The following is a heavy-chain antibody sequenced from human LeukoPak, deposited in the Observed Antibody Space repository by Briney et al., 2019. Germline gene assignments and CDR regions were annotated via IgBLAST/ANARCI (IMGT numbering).Heavy chain of an antibody. V-gene: IGHV3-74*01. CDR1: GFTFTNYW. Sequence: GGSLRLSCAASGFTFTNYWMHWVRQIPGKGLVWVSHINNDGTNTFYADSVRGRSTISRDNVRNTVYLQMNSLRAEDTALYYCARDGSYDYWGQGTLVIVSS. J-gene: IGHJ4*02. CDR2: INNDGTNT. CDR3: ARDGSYDY.